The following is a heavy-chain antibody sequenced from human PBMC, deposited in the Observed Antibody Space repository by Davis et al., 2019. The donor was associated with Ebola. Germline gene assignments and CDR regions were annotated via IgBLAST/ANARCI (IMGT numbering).Heavy chain of an antibody. Sequence: GESLKISCAASGFTFSNAWMSWVRQAPGKGLEWVGRIKSKTDGGTTDYAAPVKGRFTISRDDSKNTLYLQMNSLKTEDTAVYYCTTHSQLLHTDFDAFDIWGQGTMVTVSS. CDR3: TTHSQLLHTDFDAFDI. V-gene: IGHV3-15*01. CDR2: IKSKTDGGTT. D-gene: IGHD2-2*01. J-gene: IGHJ3*02. CDR1: GFTFSNAW.